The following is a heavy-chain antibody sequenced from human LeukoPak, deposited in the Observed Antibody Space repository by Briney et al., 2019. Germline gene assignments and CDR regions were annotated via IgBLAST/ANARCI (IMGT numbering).Heavy chain of an antibody. D-gene: IGHD5-18*01. CDR2: IYSSGST. CDR1: GGSVSNYY. J-gene: IGHJ4*02. CDR3: ARLSMQLWSYFDY. Sequence: SETLSLTCIVSGGSVSNYYWSWIRQPPGKGLEWIGYIYSSGSTNYNPSLKSRVTISVDTSKNQFSLKVRSVTAADTAVYYCARLSMQLWSYFDYWGQGTLVTVSS. V-gene: IGHV4-59*08.